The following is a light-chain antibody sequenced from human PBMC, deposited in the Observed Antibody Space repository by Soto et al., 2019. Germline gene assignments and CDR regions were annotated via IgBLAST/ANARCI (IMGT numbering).Light chain of an antibody. CDR3: QQRKHWPPLT. CDR1: HNVDIY. V-gene: IGKV3-11*01. J-gene: IGKJ5*01. CDR2: DAS. Sequence: EVVLTQSPATLSLSQGETATLSCRASHNVDIYLAWYQQKPGQAPRLLIYDASNRATGIPARFSGSGSGTDVTLTISSLEHEDAAVYYCQQRKHWPPLTFGQGTRLE.